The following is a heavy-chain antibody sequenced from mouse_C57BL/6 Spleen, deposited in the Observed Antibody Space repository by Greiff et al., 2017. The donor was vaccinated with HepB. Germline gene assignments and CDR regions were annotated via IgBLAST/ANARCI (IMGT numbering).Heavy chain of an antibody. Sequence: VQLQQSGAELVKPGASVKMSCKASGYTFTTYPIEWMKQNHGKSLAWIGNFHPYNDDTKYNEKFKGKATLTVEKSSSTVYLELSRLTSDDSAVYYCARGIYYDGSSPYWYFDVWGTGTTVTVSS. V-gene: IGHV1-47*01. CDR3: ARGIYYDGSSPYWYFDV. D-gene: IGHD1-1*01. CDR1: GYTFTTYP. CDR2: FHPYNDDT. J-gene: IGHJ1*03.